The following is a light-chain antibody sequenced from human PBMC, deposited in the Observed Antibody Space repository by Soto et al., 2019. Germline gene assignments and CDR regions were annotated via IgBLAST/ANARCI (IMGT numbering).Light chain of an antibody. V-gene: IGLV2-14*01. CDR1: SSDVGGYNY. Sequence: QSALTQPASVSGSPGQSITISCTGTSSDVGGYNYVSWYQQYPGTVPKLMIYDVSYRPSGVSNRFSGSKSGNTASLTISGLQAEDEADYYCSSYTSSSTYVFGTGTKLTVL. CDR3: SSYTSSSTYV. CDR2: DVS. J-gene: IGLJ1*01.